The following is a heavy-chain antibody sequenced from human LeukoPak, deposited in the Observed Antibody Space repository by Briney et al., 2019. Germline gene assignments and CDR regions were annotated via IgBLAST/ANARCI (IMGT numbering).Heavy chain of an antibody. CDR2: VRNKADGGTT. CDR3: TTGITY. V-gene: IGHV3-15*01. D-gene: IGHD1-14*01. Sequence: PGGSLRLSCAASGFIVSDAWMTWVRQAPGKGLEWVGHVRNKADGGTTDYAASVKGRFTVSRDDSRSALYLQMNSLKTEDTAVYYCTTGITYWGQGTPVTVSS. CDR1: GFIVSDAW. J-gene: IGHJ4*02.